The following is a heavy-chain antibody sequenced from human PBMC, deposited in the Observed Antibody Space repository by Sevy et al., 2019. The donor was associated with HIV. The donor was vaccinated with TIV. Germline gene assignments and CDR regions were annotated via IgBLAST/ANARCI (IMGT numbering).Heavy chain of an antibody. Sequence: ASVKVSCKASGYTFTSYGISWVRQAPGQGLEWMGWISAYKGNTNYAQKSQGRVTMTTDTSTFTAYREVESLRYDDTAVDYCARDRDYDYIWETFPYRDYWGQGTLVTVSS. D-gene: IGHD3-16*01. CDR3: ARDRDYDYIWETFPYRDY. J-gene: IGHJ4*02. CDR2: ISAYKGNT. V-gene: IGHV1-18*01. CDR1: GYTFTSYG.